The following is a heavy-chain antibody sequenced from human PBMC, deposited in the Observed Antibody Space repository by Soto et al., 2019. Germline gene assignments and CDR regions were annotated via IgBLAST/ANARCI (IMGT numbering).Heavy chain of an antibody. Sequence: SETLSLTCTVSGGSISSYYWSWIRQPPGKGLEWIGYIYYSGSTNYNPSLKSRVTISVDTSKNQFSLKLSSVTAADTAVYYCARQRTSVVTQAYFDVWGPGSLVTVSS. CDR2: IYYSGST. D-gene: IGHD2-21*02. CDR3: ARQRTSVVTQAYFDV. J-gene: IGHJ4*02. CDR1: GGSISSYY. V-gene: IGHV4-59*01.